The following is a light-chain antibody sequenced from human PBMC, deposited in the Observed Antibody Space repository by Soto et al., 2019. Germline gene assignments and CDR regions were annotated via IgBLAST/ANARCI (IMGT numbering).Light chain of an antibody. CDR2: EVN. Sequence: QSVLTQPASVSGSPGQSITISCTGTSSDVGDHFSVSWYQHIPGKAPKLMIYEVNNRPSGISSRFSGSRSGGTAALTISGLQTEAEAHYYCTSFVNNILLFGGGTKLTVL. V-gene: IGLV2-14*01. CDR3: TSFVNNILL. J-gene: IGLJ2*01. CDR1: SSDVGDHFS.